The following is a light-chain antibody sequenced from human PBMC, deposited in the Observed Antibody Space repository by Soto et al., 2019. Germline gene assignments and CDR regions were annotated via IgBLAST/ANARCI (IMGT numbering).Light chain of an antibody. CDR1: QSVGRF. J-gene: IGKJ2*01. Sequence: EVVLTQSPATLSLSPGERATLSCRASQSVGRFLAWYQHKPGLPPRLLIYDASKRATGIPGRFSGSGSGTDFTLTISSLEPEDFAVYYCQQRSNWYTFGQGTKLEIK. CDR3: QQRSNWYT. V-gene: IGKV3-11*01. CDR2: DAS.